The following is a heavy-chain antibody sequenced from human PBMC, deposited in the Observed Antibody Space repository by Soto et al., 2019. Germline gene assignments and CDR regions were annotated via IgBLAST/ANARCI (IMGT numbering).Heavy chain of an antibody. V-gene: IGHV1-2*02. D-gene: IGHD6-13*01. CDR2: INPNSGGT. J-gene: IGHJ1*01. Sequence: ASVKVSCKASGYTFTGYYMHWVRQAPGQGLEWMGWINPNSGGTNYAQKFQGRVTMTRDTSISTAYMELSRLRSDDTAVYYCARSQSLNSIAAAGTKYFQHWGQGTLVTVSS. CDR3: ARSQSLNSIAAAGTKYFQH. CDR1: GYTFTGYY.